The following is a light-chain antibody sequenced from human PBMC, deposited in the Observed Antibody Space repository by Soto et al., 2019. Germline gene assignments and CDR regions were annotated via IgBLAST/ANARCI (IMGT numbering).Light chain of an antibody. CDR3: SSYTTSSTLLI. CDR1: SSDVGGYDH. V-gene: IGLV2-8*01. Sequence: QSVLTQPPSASGSPGQSVTIPCTGTSSDVGGYDHVSWYQQHPGKAPKLMIYEVTKRPAGVPDRFSGSKSGNTASLTVSGLQAEDEADYFCSSYTTSSTLLIFGGGTKVTVL. CDR2: EVT. J-gene: IGLJ2*01.